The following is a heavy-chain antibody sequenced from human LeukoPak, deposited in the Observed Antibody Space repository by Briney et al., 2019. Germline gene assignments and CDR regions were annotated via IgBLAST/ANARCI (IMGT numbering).Heavy chain of an antibody. Sequence: ASVKVSCKASGYTFTSYYMHWVRQAPGQGLEWMGIINPSGGSTSYAQKFQGRVTMTRDTSTSTVYMELSSLRSEDTAVYYCAIEGGLYYDFWSGYSPIDYWGQGTLVTVSS. D-gene: IGHD3-3*01. CDR3: AIEGGLYYDFWSGYSPIDY. CDR1: GYTFTSYY. J-gene: IGHJ4*02. V-gene: IGHV1-46*01. CDR2: INPSGGST.